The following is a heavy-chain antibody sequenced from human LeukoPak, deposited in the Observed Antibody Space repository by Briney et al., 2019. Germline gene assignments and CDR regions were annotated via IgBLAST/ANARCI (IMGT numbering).Heavy chain of an antibody. V-gene: IGHV4-34*01. CDR1: GGSFSGYY. J-gene: IGHJ6*03. CDR2: INHSGST. D-gene: IGHD3-10*01. CDR3: ARGPQRGSFYYYYYYMDV. Sequence: SETLSITCAVYGGSFSGYYWSWIRQPPGKGLEWIGEINHSGSTNYNPSLKSRVTISVDTSKNQFSLKLSSVTAADTAVYYCARGPQRGSFYYYYYYMDVWGKGTTVTVSS.